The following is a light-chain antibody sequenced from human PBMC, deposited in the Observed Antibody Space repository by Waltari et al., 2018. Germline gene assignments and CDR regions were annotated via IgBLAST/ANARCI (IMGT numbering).Light chain of an antibody. CDR2: DTS. V-gene: IGKV3-11*01. CDR1: QSVTNY. CDR3: QQRRDWPLT. J-gene: IGKJ4*01. Sequence: DIVLTQSPAILSLSPGERASLSCRASQSVTNYLPWYQQKPGQAPSLLIYDTSNRATGIPARFSGSGFGTDFTLTISSLEPEDFAVYYCQQRRDWPLTFGGGTKVEIK.